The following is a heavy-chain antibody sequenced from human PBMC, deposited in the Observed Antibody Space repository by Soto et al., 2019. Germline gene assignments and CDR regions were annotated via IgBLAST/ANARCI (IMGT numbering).Heavy chain of an antibody. CDR2: ISGYNGDT. D-gene: IGHD3-16*01. Sequence: ASVKVSCKASGYTFTSYGISWVRQAPGQGLEWMGWISGYNGDTNYAQKFQGRVSMTIDTSTTTAYMDLGSLTSDDTAVYYCAMVDNYVTPTPQDVWGQGTTVTVSS. J-gene: IGHJ6*02. V-gene: IGHV1-18*01. CDR3: AMVDNYVTPTPQDV. CDR1: GYTFTSYG.